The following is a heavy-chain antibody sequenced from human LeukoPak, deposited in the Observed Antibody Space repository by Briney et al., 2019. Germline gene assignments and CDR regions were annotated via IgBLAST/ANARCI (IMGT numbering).Heavy chain of an antibody. V-gene: IGHV3-30*18. Sequence: GGSLRLSCAASGFTFSSYGVHWVRQAPGKGLEWVAVISYDGSNKYYADSVKGRFTISRDNSKNTLYLQMNSLRAEDTAVYYCAKDSGQWLDIYYFDYWGQGTLVTVSS. CDR3: AKDSGQWLDIYYFDY. CDR1: GFTFSSYG. CDR2: ISYDGSNK. J-gene: IGHJ4*02. D-gene: IGHD6-19*01.